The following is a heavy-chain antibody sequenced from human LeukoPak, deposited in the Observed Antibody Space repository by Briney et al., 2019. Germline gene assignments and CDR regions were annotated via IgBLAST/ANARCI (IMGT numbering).Heavy chain of an antibody. CDR2: MYYSGST. V-gene: IGHV4-30-4*01. CDR1: GGSISSGDYY. D-gene: IGHD3-22*01. Sequence: SETLSLTCTVSGGSISSGDYYWSWIRQPPGKGLEWIAYMYYSGSTYYNPSRKSRVTMSADTSKNQLSLKLSSVTAADTAVYYCARPYYYDSRIDPWGQGILVTVSS. CDR3: ARPYYYDSRIDP. J-gene: IGHJ5*02.